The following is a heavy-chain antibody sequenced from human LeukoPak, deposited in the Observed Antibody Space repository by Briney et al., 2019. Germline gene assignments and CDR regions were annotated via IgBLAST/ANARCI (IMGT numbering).Heavy chain of an antibody. CDR3: ASRGKYCSSTSCYSFDY. D-gene: IGHD2-2*01. CDR1: GGSISSSSYY. Sequence: SETLSLTCTVSGGSISSSSYYWGWIRQPPGKGLEWIGSIYYSGSTYYNPSLKSRVTISVDTSKDQFSLKLSSVTAADTAVYYCASRGKYCSSTSCYSFDYWGQGTLVTVSS. J-gene: IGHJ4*02. CDR2: IYYSGST. V-gene: IGHV4-39*01.